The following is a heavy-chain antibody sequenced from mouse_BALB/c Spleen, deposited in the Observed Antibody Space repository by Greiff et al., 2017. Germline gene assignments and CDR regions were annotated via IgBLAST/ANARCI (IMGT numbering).Heavy chain of an antibody. CDR2: IDPANGNT. CDR1: GFTITDTY. CDR3: ARPGYGHPFDY. V-gene: IGHV14-3*02. D-gene: IGHD1-2*01. Sequence: EVQLQQSGAELVKPGASVKLSCTASGFTITDTYMHWVKQRPEQGLEWIGRIDPANGNTKYDPKFQGKATITADTSSNTAYLQLSSLTSEDTAVYYCARPGYGHPFDYWGQGTTLTVSA. J-gene: IGHJ2*01.